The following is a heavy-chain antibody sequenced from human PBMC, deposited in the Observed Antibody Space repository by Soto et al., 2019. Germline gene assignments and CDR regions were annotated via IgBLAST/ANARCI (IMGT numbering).Heavy chain of an antibody. CDR3: ARDLKAMVRGVIIYGY. D-gene: IGHD3-10*01. Sequence: ASVKVSCKASGYTFTSYGISWVRQAPGQGLEWMGWISAYNGNTNYAQKLQGRVTMTTDTSTSTAYMELRSLRSDDTAVYYCARDLKAMVRGVIIYGYWGQGTLVTVSS. J-gene: IGHJ4*02. V-gene: IGHV1-18*01. CDR1: GYTFTSYG. CDR2: ISAYNGNT.